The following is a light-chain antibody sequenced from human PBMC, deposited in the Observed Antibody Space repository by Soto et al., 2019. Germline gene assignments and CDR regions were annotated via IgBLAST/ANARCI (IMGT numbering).Light chain of an antibody. CDR1: QSIANNY. CDR2: DAS. CDR3: QQYGSSPWT. Sequence: EVALTQSPGALSLSPGARATLSSRSSQSIANNYLTWYQQKPGQAPRVLIYDASTRATGIPDRFSGSGSGTDFTLTISRLEPEDFAVYYCQQYGSSPWTSGQGTKVDTK. J-gene: IGKJ1*01. V-gene: IGKV3-20*01.